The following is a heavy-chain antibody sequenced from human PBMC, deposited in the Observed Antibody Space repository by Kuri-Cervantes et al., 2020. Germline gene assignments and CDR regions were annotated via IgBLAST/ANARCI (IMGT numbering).Heavy chain of an antibody. CDR3: ASATTYSSSSPLFY. Sequence: GGSLRLSCAASGFTFSSYGMHWVRQAPGKGLEWVAVIWYDGSNKYYADSVKGRFTISRDNSKNTLNLQMNSLRAEDTAVYYCASATTYSSSSPLFYWGQGTLVTVSS. CDR1: GFTFSSYG. V-gene: IGHV3-33*01. D-gene: IGHD6-6*01. CDR2: IWYDGSNK. J-gene: IGHJ4*02.